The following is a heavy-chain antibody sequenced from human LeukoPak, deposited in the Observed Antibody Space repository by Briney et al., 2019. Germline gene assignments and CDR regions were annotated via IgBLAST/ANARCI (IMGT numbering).Heavy chain of an antibody. D-gene: IGHD4-17*01. CDR1: GFTFSSYA. CDR2: ISGSGGST. V-gene: IGHV3-23*01. CDR3: AKDRLFGDYVSSY. J-gene: IGHJ4*02. Sequence: GGSLRLSCAASGFTFSSYAMSWVRQAPGKGLEWVSAISGSGGSTYYADSVKGRFTISRDNSKNTLYPQMNSLRAEDTAVYYCAKDRLFGDYVSSYWGQGTLVTVSS.